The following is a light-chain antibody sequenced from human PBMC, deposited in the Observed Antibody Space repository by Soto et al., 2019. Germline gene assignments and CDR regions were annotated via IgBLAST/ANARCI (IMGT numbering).Light chain of an antibody. CDR3: QQYGSSPWT. CDR2: GAS. V-gene: IGKV3-20*01. Sequence: DIVMTQSPDSLAVSLGERATLSCRASQSVSSSYLAWYQQKPGQAPRLLIYGASSRATGIPDRFSGSGSGTDFTLTISRLEPEDFAVYYCQQYGSSPWTFGQGTKVEIK. CDR1: QSVSSSY. J-gene: IGKJ1*01.